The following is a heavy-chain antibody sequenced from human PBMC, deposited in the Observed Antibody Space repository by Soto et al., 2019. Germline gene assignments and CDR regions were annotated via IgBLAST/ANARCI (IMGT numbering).Heavy chain of an antibody. CDR2: MSYDGSDK. Sequence: QVQLVESGGGVVQPGRSLRLSCAASGFSFRSYAMHWVRQAPGKGLEWVAVMSYDGSDKDYADSVKCRFTISRDNSKNTLYLQMSSLRAEDTAVYYCASARLDTRAPEYWGQGTRVTVSS. D-gene: IGHD3-16*01. J-gene: IGHJ4*02. V-gene: IGHV3-30-3*01. CDR1: GFSFRSYA. CDR3: ASARLDTRAPEY.